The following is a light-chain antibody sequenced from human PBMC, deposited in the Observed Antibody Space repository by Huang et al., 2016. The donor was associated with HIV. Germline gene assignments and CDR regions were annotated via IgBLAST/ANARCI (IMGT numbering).Light chain of an antibody. V-gene: IGKV1-33*01. CDR1: QDINNF. Sequence: DIQMTQSPSSLSASVGDRVTITCQASQDINNFLNLYQQKPGKAPKLLILDASNLQTGVPSRFSGSGAGTHFTVTITSLQRDDIGTYYCQQYDDVPISFGGGTKV. CDR2: DAS. J-gene: IGKJ4*01. CDR3: QQYDDVPIS.